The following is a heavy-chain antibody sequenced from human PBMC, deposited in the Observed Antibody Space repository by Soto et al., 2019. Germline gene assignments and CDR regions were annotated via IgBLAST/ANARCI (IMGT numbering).Heavy chain of an antibody. Sequence: GGSLRLSCAASGFTFSSYAMHWVRQAPGKGLEWVAVISYDGSNKYYADSVKGRFTISRDNSKNTLYLQMNSLRAEDTAVYYCARSRIAAADDAFDIWGQGTMVTVSS. V-gene: IGHV3-30-3*01. CDR3: ARSRIAAADDAFDI. D-gene: IGHD6-13*01. J-gene: IGHJ3*02. CDR1: GFTFSSYA. CDR2: ISYDGSNK.